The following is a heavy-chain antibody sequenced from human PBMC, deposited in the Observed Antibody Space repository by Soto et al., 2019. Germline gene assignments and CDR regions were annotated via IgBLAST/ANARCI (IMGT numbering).Heavy chain of an antibody. J-gene: IGHJ5*02. Sequence: QVQLQQWGAGLLKPSETLSLTCAVYGGSFSGYYWSWIRQPPGKGLEWIGEINHSGSTNYNPSLKSRVTISVDSSKTQFSLKLSSVTAADTAVYYCARGYRTSWFDPWGQGTLVTVSS. CDR3: ARGYRTSWFDP. D-gene: IGHD1-26*01. V-gene: IGHV4-34*01. CDR1: GGSFSGYY. CDR2: INHSGST.